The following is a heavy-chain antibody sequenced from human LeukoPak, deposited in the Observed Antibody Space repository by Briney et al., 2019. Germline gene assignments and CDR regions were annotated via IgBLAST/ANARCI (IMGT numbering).Heavy chain of an antibody. CDR3: ARGYGSTSLYRFHY. J-gene: IGHJ4*02. D-gene: IGHD6-13*01. Sequence: QSGGSLRLSCAASGFTVSSNDMSWVRQAPGKGLEWVSVIYSGDSTHYADSVKGRFTISRDNSKNTLDLQMSSLRVEDTAVYYCARGYGSTSLYRFHYWGQGTLVTVSS. CDR2: IYSGDST. CDR1: GFTVSSND. V-gene: IGHV3-66*01.